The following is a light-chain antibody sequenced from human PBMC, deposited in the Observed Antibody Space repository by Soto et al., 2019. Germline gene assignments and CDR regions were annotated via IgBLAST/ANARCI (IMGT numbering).Light chain of an antibody. CDR2: DAS. V-gene: IGKV1-33*01. Sequence: IQLTHTQCYLSASVGDRVTITCQASQDISNYLNWYQQKPGKAPKLLIYDASNLETGVPSRFSGSGSGTDFTFTISSLQPEDIATYYCQQYDNLPIPFGQGTRLEIK. J-gene: IGKJ5*01. CDR1: QDISNY. CDR3: QQYDNLPIP.